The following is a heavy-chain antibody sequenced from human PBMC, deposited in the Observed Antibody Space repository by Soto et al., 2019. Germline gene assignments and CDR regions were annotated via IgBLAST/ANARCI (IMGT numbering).Heavy chain of an antibody. CDR1: GSTFNNFA. J-gene: IGHJ4*02. CDR3: ARAIKRWEVHYYFDY. V-gene: IGHV1-69*06. CDR2: IVVMSNTA. Sequence: QVVLLQSGAEVKEPGSSVRVSCKVSGSTFNNFAFSWVRQAPGHGPEWMGGIVVMSNTADYSQRFRDRVTNTADTSTNTLYMELGSLTFEDTAVYYCARAIKRWEVHYYFDYWGQGTQVTVSS. D-gene: IGHD1-26*01.